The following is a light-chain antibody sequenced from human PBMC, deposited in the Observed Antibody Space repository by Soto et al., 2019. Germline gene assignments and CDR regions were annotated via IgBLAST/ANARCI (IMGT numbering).Light chain of an antibody. V-gene: IGLV2-14*01. CDR1: PNDIRAYDY. CDR2: GVR. J-gene: IGLJ1*01. Sequence: QSALTQPTSVSGSPGQSIAISCTGNPNDIRAYDYVSWYQQHPGKAPRLLIHGVRNRPPGISSRFSGSKSGLTASLTISGLQAEEEADYYCSSFTTSRLDVFGPGTKVTVL. CDR3: SSFTTSRLDV.